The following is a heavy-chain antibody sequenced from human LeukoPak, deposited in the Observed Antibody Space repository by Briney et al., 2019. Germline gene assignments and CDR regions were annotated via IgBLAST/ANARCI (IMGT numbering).Heavy chain of an antibody. CDR2: TFYRSKWHN. CDR3: ARARGYFDN. CDR1: GDSVSSKSAA. J-gene: IGHJ4*02. Sequence: SQTLSLTSAISGDSVSSKSAAWDWIRQSPSRGLEWLGRTFYRSKWHNDYAVSVKSRITINPDTSKNQFSLQLNSVTRDDTAVYYCARARGYFDNWGQGTLVTVSS. V-gene: IGHV6-1*01. D-gene: IGHD3-10*01.